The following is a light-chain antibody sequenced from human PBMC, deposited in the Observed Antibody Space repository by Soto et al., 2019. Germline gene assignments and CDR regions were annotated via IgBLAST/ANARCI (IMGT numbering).Light chain of an antibody. J-gene: IGLJ2*01. V-gene: IGLV2-8*01. CDR1: SSDVGGYNC. Sequence: QSVLTKPPSASGSPGQSVTFSCTGTSSDVGGYNCVSWYQQHPGKAPKLIIYEVTKRPSGVPDRFSGSKSGNTASLTVSGLQAEDEADYYCSSYAGSFIVLFGGGTKVTVL. CDR3: SSYAGSFIVL. CDR2: EVT.